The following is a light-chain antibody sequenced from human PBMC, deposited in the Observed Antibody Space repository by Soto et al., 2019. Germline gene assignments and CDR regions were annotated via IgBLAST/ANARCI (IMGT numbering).Light chain of an antibody. V-gene: IGLV4-69*01. Sequence: QLVLTQSPSASASLGASVKLTCTLSSDYSTYAVAWHQQQPDKGPRYLMRLNSDGIHSKGDGIPDRFSRSSSGAERYLTISSLQCEDEADYYCQTCGTGIRVVFGGGTKVTVL. CDR3: QTCGTGIRVV. CDR2: LNSDGIH. CDR1: SDYSTYA. J-gene: IGLJ2*01.